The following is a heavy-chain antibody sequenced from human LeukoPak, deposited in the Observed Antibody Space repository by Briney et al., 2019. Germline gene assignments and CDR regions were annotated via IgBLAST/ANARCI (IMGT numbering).Heavy chain of an antibody. CDR2: ISSSSGTI. CDR1: GFTFISYS. D-gene: IGHD6-25*01. V-gene: IGHV3-48*04. Sequence: GGSLRLSWAASGFTFISYSLNWVRQAPGKGLEWVSYISSSSGTIFYADSVKGRFTVSRDNANNSLYLQMNSLRGEDTAVYYCAREASGWTDYWGQGTLVTVSS. CDR3: AREASGWTDY. J-gene: IGHJ4*02.